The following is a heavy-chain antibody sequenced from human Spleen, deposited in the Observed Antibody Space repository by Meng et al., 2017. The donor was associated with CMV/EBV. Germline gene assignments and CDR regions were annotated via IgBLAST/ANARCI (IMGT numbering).Heavy chain of an antibody. CDR2: IYYSGST. Sequence: GSLRLSCTVSGGSISSYYWSWIRQPPGKGLEWIGYIYYSGSTNYNPSLKSRVTISVDTSKNQFSLKLSSVTAADTAVYYCARDQAYGGPLYYYYYGMDVWGQGTTVTVSS. J-gene: IGHJ6*02. CDR1: GGSISSYY. V-gene: IGHV4-59*01. CDR3: ARDQAYGGPLYYYYYGMDV. D-gene: IGHD4-23*01.